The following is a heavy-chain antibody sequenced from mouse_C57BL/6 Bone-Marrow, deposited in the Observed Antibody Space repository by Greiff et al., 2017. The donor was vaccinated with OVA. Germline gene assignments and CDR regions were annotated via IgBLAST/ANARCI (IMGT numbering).Heavy chain of an antibody. CDR3: ARGSNFFLGYLEV. CDR2: INPYNGGT. CDR1: GYTFTDYY. J-gene: IGHJ1*03. V-gene: IGHV1-19*01. Sequence: VQLQQSGPVLVKPGASVKMSCKASGYTFTDYYMNWVKQSHGKSLEWIGVINPYNGGTSYNQKFKGKAPLTVDKSSSTAYMELNSLTSEDSAVYYCARGSNFFLGYLEVWSTGTTVTVTS.